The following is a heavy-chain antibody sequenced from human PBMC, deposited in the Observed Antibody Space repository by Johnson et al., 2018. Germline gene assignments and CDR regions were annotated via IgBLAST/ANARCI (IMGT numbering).Heavy chain of an antibody. CDR2: IYYTGST. D-gene: IGHD1-14*01. Sequence: QVQLQESGPGLVKPSETLSLTCTVSGGSVSSGTFYWTWIRQPPGKGLEWIGYIYYTGSTYFKPSLKSRVTISVDTSQNQFSLKLRSVTAAGPAVYSCARVSLRYYGMECWGQGTTVPVSS. J-gene: IGHJ6*02. V-gene: IGHV4-61*01. CDR3: ARVSLRYYGMEC. CDR1: GGSVSSGTFY.